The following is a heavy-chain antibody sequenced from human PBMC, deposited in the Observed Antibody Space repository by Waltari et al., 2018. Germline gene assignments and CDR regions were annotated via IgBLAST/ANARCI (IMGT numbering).Heavy chain of an antibody. D-gene: IGHD1-1*01. CDR1: TFTFTDSA. Sequence: EVQLVESGGGLVQPGGSLSISGSASTFTFTDSAMHWFRQAAGKGLEDVSSISADGSSTYYADSVKGRFTISSDNSKDTLYLNMSSLRREDTAVYYCVKERGLQRFFDSWGQGTLVTVSS. V-gene: IGHV3-64D*06. CDR3: VKERGLQRFFDS. CDR2: ISADGSST. J-gene: IGHJ4*02.